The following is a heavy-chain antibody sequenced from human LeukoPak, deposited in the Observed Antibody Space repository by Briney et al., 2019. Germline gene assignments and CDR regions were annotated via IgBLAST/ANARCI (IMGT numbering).Heavy chain of an antibody. V-gene: IGHV1-46*01. D-gene: IGHD6-13*01. CDR2: INPSGGTT. CDR1: GYTFTSYF. Sequence: GASVKVSCKASGYTFTSYFMHWVRQAPGQGLEWMGIINPSGGTTSYSQKFQGRVTMTRDTSTSTVYMELSSLRSEDTAVYYCARGSGYSSSWYKLDYYGMDVWGQGATVTVSS. CDR3: ARGSGYSSSWYKLDYYGMDV. J-gene: IGHJ6*02.